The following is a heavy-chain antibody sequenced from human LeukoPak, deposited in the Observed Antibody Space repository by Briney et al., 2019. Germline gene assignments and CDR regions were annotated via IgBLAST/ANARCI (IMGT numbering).Heavy chain of an antibody. CDR3: AKRSAAVAHPHFDY. Sequence: PGGSLRLSCAASGFTFSSYGMHWVRQAPGKGLEWVAFTRYDGSNKYYADSVKGRFTISRDNSKNTLYLQMNSLRAEDTAVYYCAKRSAAVAHPHFDYWGQGTLVTVSS. D-gene: IGHD6-19*01. J-gene: IGHJ4*02. CDR2: TRYDGSNK. V-gene: IGHV3-30*02. CDR1: GFTFSSYG.